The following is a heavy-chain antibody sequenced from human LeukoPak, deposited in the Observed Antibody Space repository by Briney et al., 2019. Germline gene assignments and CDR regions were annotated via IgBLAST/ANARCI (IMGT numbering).Heavy chain of an antibody. CDR2: ISYDARNK. J-gene: IGHJ4*02. CDR1: GFTFSSYG. Sequence: GGSLRLSCAASGFTFSSYGMHWVRQAPGKGLEWVAVISYDARNKYYADSVKGRFTISRDNSRNTLYLQMNSLRAEDTAVYYCARDGGYSYGSYDYWGQGTLVTDSS. D-gene: IGHD5-18*01. CDR3: ARDGGYSYGSYDY. V-gene: IGHV3-30*03.